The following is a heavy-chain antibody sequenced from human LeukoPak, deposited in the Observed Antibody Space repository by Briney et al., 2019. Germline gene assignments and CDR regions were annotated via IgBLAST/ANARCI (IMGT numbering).Heavy chain of an antibody. V-gene: IGHV4-4*02. D-gene: IGHD6-13*01. CDR1: GGSISSSNW. J-gene: IGHJ4*02. CDR2: IYHSGST. Sequence: SETLSLTCAVSGGSISSSNWWSWVRQPPGKGLEWIGEIYHSGSTNYNPSLKSRVTISVDKSKNQFSLKLSSVTAADTAVYYCARMIAAAGTYYTGFDYWGQGTLVTVSS. CDR3: ARMIAAAGTYYTGFDY.